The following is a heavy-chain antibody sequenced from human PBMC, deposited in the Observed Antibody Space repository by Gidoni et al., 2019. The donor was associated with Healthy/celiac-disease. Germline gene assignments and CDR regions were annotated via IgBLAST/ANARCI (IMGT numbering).Heavy chain of an antibody. J-gene: IGHJ4*02. CDR3: AKSYYDFWSGPPAGY. V-gene: IGHV3-30*18. D-gene: IGHD3-3*01. CDR2: ISYDVSNK. Sequence: QVQLVESGGGVVQPGRSLRLSCAASGFTCSRYGIHLVRQAPCKGLEWVAGISYDVSNKYYADSVKGRFTISRDNSKNTLYLQMNSLRAEDTAVYYCAKSYYDFWSGPPAGYWGQGTLVTVSS. CDR1: GFTCSRYG.